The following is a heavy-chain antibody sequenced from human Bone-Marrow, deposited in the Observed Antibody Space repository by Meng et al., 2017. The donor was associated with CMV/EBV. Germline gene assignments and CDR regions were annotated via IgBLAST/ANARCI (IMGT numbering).Heavy chain of an antibody. CDR1: GGSISSSSYY. V-gene: IGHV4-39*07. CDR2: IYYSGST. CDR3: ARTLWFAESLGG. Sequence: SETLSLTCTVSGGSISSSSYYWGWIRQPPGKGLEWIGSIYYSGSTYYNPSLKSRVTISVDTSKNQFSLKLSSVTAADTAVYYCARTLWFAESLGGWGQGTLVTVSS. J-gene: IGHJ4*02. D-gene: IGHD3-10*01.